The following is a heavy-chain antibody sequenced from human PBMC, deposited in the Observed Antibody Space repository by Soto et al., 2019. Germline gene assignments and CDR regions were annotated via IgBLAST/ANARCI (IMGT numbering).Heavy chain of an antibody. CDR1: GYTFASYW. D-gene: IGHD2-15*01. CDR3: VRGPTPLFDH. CDR2: IYPADSDT. J-gene: IGHJ4*02. V-gene: IGHV5-51*01. Sequence: EVQLVQSGAEVKKPGESLKISCKASGYTFASYWIGWVRQMPGKGLEWMGIIYPADSDTRYNPSFQGQVTISADKSITTAYLQWSSLKASDTAMYYCVRGPTPLFDHWGQGTLVTVSS.